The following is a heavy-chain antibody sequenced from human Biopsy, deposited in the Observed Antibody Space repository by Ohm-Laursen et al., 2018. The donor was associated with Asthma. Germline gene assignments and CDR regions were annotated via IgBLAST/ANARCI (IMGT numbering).Heavy chain of an antibody. J-gene: IGHJ4*02. D-gene: IGHD1-26*01. CDR3: AKGEWELLEANFDY. CDR2: ISWNSGSI. V-gene: IGHV3-9*01. Sequence: SLRLSCTASGFTFDDYAMHWVRQAPGKGLEWVSGISWNSGSIGYADSVKGRFTTSRDNAKNSLYLQMNSLRAEDTALYYCAKGEWELLEANFDYWGQGTLVTVSS. CDR1: GFTFDDYA.